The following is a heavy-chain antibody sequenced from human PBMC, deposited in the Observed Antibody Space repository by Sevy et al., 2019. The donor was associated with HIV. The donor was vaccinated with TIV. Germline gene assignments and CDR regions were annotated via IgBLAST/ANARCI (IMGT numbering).Heavy chain of an antibody. CDR1: GFTFSSYS. J-gene: IGHJ3*02. CDR2: ISSSSSYI. Sequence: GGSLRLSCAASGFTFSSYSMNWVRQAPGKGLKWVSSISSSSSYIYYADSVKGRFTISRDNAKNSLYLQMNSLRAEDTAVYYCAREYLVQHRSGAFDIWGQGTMVTVSS. V-gene: IGHV3-21*01. D-gene: IGHD2-8*01. CDR3: AREYLVQHRSGAFDI.